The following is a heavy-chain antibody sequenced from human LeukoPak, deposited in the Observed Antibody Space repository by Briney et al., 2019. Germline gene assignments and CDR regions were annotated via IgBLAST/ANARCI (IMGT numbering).Heavy chain of an antibody. CDR1: GGTFSSYA. Sequence: GASVKVSCKASGGTFSSYAISWVRQAPGQGLEWMGRIIPILGIANYAQKFQGRVAITADKSTSTAYMELSSLRSEDTAVYYCARGPTHPYYYGWFDPWGQGTLVTVSS. J-gene: IGHJ5*02. D-gene: IGHD3-10*01. CDR3: ARGPTHPYYYGWFDP. V-gene: IGHV1-69*04. CDR2: IIPILGIA.